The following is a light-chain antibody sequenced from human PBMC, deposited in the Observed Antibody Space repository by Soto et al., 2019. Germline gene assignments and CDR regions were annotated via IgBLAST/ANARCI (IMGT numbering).Light chain of an antibody. CDR2: GAS. V-gene: IGKV3-20*01. CDR3: QQYGSSPWT. Sequence: EIVLTQSPGTLSLSPGERATLSRRASQSVSSSYLAWYQQKPGQAPRLLIYGASSRATGIPDRFSGIGSGTDFTLTISRLEPEDFAVYYCQQYGSSPWTFGQGTKVDIK. J-gene: IGKJ1*01. CDR1: QSVSSSY.